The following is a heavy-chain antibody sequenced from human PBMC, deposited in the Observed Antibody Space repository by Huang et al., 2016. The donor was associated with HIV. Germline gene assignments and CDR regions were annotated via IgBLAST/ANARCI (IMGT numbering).Heavy chain of an antibody. CDR2: IIPRFGTR. V-gene: IGHV1-69*13. Sequence: QVQLVQSGAEVRKPGSSVKVSCRASGGSFNNFGLNWVRQAPGQGLEGMGGIIPRFGTRNDAQRFKDRVTITADETTGVVHLEVTSLRSDDTAVYFCAKRGGAWGSPYAFDLWGPGTMVTVSS. D-gene: IGHD3-16*01. CDR1: GGSFNNFG. J-gene: IGHJ3*01. CDR3: AKRGGAWGSPYAFDL.